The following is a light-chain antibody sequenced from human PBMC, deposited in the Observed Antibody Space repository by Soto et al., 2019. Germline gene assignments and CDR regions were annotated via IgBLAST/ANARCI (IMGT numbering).Light chain of an antibody. V-gene: IGKV3-20*01. CDR1: QSVDSTY. CDR2: GAS. J-gene: IGKJ3*01. CDR3: QQYAYSLLY. Sequence: EIVLTQSPGTLSLSPGERATLSCRASQSVDSTYLAWYQQKPGQAPRLLLYGASSRATGIPDRFSGSGSGTDFTLTISRLEPEDFAVYYCQQYAYSLLYFGPGTKVDIK.